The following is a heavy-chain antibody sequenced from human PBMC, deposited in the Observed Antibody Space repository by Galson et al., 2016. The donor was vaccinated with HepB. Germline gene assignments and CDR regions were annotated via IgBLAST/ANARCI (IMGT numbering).Heavy chain of an antibody. J-gene: IGHJ6*04. CDR3: ARDFACNGGVCYALYYYGMDV. D-gene: IGHD2-8*02. V-gene: IGHV3-21*01. Sequence: SLRLSCAASGFTFSSYSMNWVRQAPGKGLEWVSSISSSSSYIYYADSVKGRFTISRDNAKNSLYLQMKSLRAEDTAMYYCARDFACNGGVCYALYYYGMDVWGKGTTVTVSS. CDR1: GFTFSSYS. CDR2: ISSSSSYI.